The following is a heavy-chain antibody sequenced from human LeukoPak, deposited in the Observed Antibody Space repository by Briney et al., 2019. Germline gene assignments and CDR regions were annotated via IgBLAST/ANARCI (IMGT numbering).Heavy chain of an antibody. J-gene: IGHJ5*02. D-gene: IGHD2-2*01. Sequence: SQTLSLTCTVSGGSIGSGVYYWSWIRQPPGKGLEWIGYIYYSGSTYYNPSLKIRVTISVDTSKNQFSLKLRSVTAADTAVYYCARTTLPATGWSCWFDPWGQGTLVTVSS. CDR3: ARTTLPATGWSCWFDP. V-gene: IGHV4-31*03. CDR2: IYYSGST. CDR1: GGSIGSGVYY.